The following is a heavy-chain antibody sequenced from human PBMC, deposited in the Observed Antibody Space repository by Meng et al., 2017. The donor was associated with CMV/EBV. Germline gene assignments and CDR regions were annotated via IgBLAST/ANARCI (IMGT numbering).Heavy chain of an antibody. V-gene: IGHV3-21*01. CDR2: ISSSSSYI. CDR1: GFTFSSYS. Sequence: GESLKISCAASGFTFSSYSMNWVRQAPGKGLEWVSSISSSSSYIYYADSVKGRFTTSRDNAKNSLYLQMNSLRAEDTAVYYCARPHQTSGYYESYYYYGMDVWGQGTTVTASS. CDR3: ARPHQTSGYYESYYYYGMDV. D-gene: IGHD3-3*01. J-gene: IGHJ6*02.